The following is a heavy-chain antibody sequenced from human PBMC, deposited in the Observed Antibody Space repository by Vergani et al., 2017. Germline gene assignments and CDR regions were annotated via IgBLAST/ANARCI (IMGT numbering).Heavy chain of an antibody. CDR1: GGTFSSYT. CDR2: INPSGGST. J-gene: IGHJ3*02. CDR3: AREWRGVGYCSSTSCPDAFDI. Sequence: QVQLVQSGAEVKKPGSSVKVSCKASGGTFSSYTISWVRQAPGQGLEWMGRINPSGGSTSYAQKFQGRVTMTRDTSTSTVYMELSSLRSEDTAVYYCAREWRGVGYCSSTSCPDAFDIWGQGTMVTVSS. D-gene: IGHD2-2*01. V-gene: IGHV1-69*08.